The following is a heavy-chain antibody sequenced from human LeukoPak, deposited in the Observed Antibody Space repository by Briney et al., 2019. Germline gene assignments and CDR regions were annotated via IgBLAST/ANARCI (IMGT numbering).Heavy chain of an antibody. D-gene: IGHD4-17*01. CDR1: GGSISSYY. V-gene: IGHV4-59*08. CDR2: IYYSGST. J-gene: IGHJ4*02. CDR3: ARHVYGEYGPGDY. Sequence: SETLSLTCTVSGGSISSYYWSWIRQPPGKGLEWIGYIYYSGSTNYNPSLKSRVTISVDTSKNQFSLKLSSVTAADTAVYYCARHVYGEYGPGDYWGQGILVTVSS.